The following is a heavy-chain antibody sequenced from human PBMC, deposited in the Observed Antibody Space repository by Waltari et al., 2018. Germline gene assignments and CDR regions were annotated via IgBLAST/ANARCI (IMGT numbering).Heavy chain of an antibody. CDR1: GDSISSSSYY. CDR2: LYYSGIT. Sequence: QLHLQESGPGLVKPSETLFLTCTVSGDSISSSSYYWGWIRQPPGKGPQWIGSLYYSGITDYNPSRERRVSMSVDTSKNQLSLMLSAVTAADTAVYYCARDRIPATVRCWFDSWGPGTLVTVSS. J-gene: IGHJ5*01. V-gene: IGHV4-39*07. D-gene: IGHD2-2*01. CDR3: ARDRIPATVRCWFDS.